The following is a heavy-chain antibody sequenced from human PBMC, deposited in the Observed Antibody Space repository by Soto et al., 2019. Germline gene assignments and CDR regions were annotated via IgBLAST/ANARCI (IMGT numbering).Heavy chain of an antibody. V-gene: IGHV1-69*15. D-gene: IGHD5-12*01. CDR1: GATLDTFI. Sequence: QVQLVQSGAEVKKPGSSVKVSCKASGATLDTFIXXXXXXXXXAPGQGLDWMGRIIPFFGTAHYAQKFQGRLXIXAXXSPRTXYXEXXXLRXEDXAVYYCARGAATKILVLRYDALEMLGQGIMVTVSS. J-gene: IGHJ3*02. CDR2: IIPFFGTA. CDR3: ARGAATKILVLRYDALEM.